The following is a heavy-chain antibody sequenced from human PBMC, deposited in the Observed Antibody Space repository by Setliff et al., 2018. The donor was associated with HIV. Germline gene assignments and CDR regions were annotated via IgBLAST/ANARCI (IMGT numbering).Heavy chain of an antibody. D-gene: IGHD3-16*01. J-gene: IGHJ6*02. CDR1: GYTFTSYY. Sequence: ASVKVSCKASGYTFTSYYMHWVRQAPGQGLEWMGIINPSGGSTSYAQKFQGRVTMTRDMSTSTAYLHLSSLRSEDTAVYFCAAGPMYYYGMDVWGQGTTVTVSS. CDR2: INPSGGST. V-gene: IGHV1-46*01. CDR3: AAGPMYYYGMDV.